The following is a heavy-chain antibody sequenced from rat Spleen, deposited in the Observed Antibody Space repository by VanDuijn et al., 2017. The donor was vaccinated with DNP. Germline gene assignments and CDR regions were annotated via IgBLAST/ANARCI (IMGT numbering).Heavy chain of an antibody. CDR2: ISTSGTRT. J-gene: IGHJ3*01. D-gene: IGHD1-1*01. V-gene: IGHV5-25*01. CDR3: SRRDYRGFAY. CDR1: GFTFTNFY. Sequence: EVQLVESGGGLVQPGGSLKLSCAASGFTFTNFYMAWVRQPPKKGLEWVATISTSGTRTYYPDSVKGRFTISRDNVKSSLYLQMSRLKSEDTATYYCSRRDYRGFAYWGQGTLVTVSS.